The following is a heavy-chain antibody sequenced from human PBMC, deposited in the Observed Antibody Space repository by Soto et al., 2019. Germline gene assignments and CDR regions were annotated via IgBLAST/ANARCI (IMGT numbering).Heavy chain of an antibody. J-gene: IGHJ6*02. CDR1: GYTFTSYY. CDR2: INPSGGST. Sequence: ASVKVSCKASGYTFTSYYMHWVRQAPGQGLEWMGIINPSGGSTSYAQKFQGRVTMTRDTSPSTVYMELSSLRSEDTAVYYCARYTIEAAGRNHYYYGMDVWGPGTTVTVSS. D-gene: IGHD6-13*01. CDR3: ARYTIEAAGRNHYYYGMDV. V-gene: IGHV1-46*01.